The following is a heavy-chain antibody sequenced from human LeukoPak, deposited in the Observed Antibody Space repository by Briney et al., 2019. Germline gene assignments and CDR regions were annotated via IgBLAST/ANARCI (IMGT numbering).Heavy chain of an antibody. D-gene: IGHD2/OR15-2a*01. CDR3: ARDVKGWLDP. Sequence: SETLSLTCTVSGDSISSYYWSWIRQPPGKGLEWIGSIYYSGSTFNNPSLKSRVTISVDTSKNQFSLKVSSVTAADTAVYYCARDVKGWLDPWGQGTLVTVSS. V-gene: IGHV4-39*07. CDR1: GDSISSYY. J-gene: IGHJ5*02. CDR2: IYYSGST.